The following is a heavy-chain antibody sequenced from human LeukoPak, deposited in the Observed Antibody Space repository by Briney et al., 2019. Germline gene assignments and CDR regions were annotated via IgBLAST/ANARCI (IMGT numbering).Heavy chain of an antibody. D-gene: IGHD3-16*01. Sequence: ASVRVSCKASGYTFTSYGISWVRQAPGQGLEWMGWISAYNGNTNYAQKFQGRVTITADESTSTAYMELSSLRSEDTAVYYCARVALEPSNYVWGSYYFDYWGQGTLVTVSS. J-gene: IGHJ4*02. CDR3: ARVALEPSNYVWGSYYFDY. CDR2: ISAYNGNT. CDR1: GYTFTSYG. V-gene: IGHV1-18*01.